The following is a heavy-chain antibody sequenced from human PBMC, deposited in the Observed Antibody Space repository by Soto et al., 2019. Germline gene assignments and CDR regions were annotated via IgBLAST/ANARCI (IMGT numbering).Heavy chain of an antibody. CDR1: GYTFVDYA. D-gene: IGHD3-22*01. Sequence: GASVKVSCKASGYTFVDYALHWVRQAPGQGLEWVGWMNPKTGNIKSSHKFEDRVSITRDTATSTAYMELSGLRSEDTAVYFGTREAVVAENWFDPWGQGTLVTVSS. CDR2: MNPKTGNI. J-gene: IGHJ5*02. V-gene: IGHV1-3*01. CDR3: TREAVVAENWFDP.